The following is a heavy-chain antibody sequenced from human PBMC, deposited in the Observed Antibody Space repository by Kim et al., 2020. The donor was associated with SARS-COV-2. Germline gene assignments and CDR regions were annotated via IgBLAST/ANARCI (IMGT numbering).Heavy chain of an antibody. D-gene: IGHD6-13*01. J-gene: IGHJ4*02. V-gene: IGHV3-23*01. CDR3: AKEYSSSWYGPYFDY. CDR2: ISGSGGST. Sequence: GGSLRLSCAASGFTFSSYAMSWVRQAPGKGLEWVSAISGSGGSTYYADSVKGRCTISRDNSKNTLYLQMNSLRAEDTAVYYCAKEYSSSWYGPYFDYWGQGTLVTVSS. CDR1: GFTFSSYA.